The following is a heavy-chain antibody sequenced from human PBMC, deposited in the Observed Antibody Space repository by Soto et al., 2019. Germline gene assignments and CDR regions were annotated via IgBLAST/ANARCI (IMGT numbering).Heavy chain of an antibody. Sequence: EVQLVESGGGLVKPGGSLRLSCAASGFTFSSYSMNWVRQAPGKGLEWVSSISSSSSYIYYADSVKGRFTISRDNAKNALYLQMNSLRAEDTAVYYCARGGSLGEYYYYYVMDVWGQGTTVTVSS. CDR2: ISSSSSYI. CDR3: ARGGSLGEYYYYYVMDV. D-gene: IGHD3-16*01. J-gene: IGHJ6*02. V-gene: IGHV3-21*01. CDR1: GFTFSSYS.